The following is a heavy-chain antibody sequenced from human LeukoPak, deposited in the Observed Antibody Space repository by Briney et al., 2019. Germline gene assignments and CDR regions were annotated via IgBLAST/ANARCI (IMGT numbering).Heavy chain of an antibody. J-gene: IGHJ4*02. Sequence: PGGSLRLSCVASGFTFSSWSMNWVRQAPGKGLEWLSYISGTSSTIYYADSVKGRFTISRDNAKNSLYLQMNSLRAEDTAVYYCARPRTAEYYFDYWGQGTLVTVSS. CDR2: ISGTSSTI. V-gene: IGHV3-48*04. CDR1: GFTFSSWS. CDR3: ARPRTAEYYFDY.